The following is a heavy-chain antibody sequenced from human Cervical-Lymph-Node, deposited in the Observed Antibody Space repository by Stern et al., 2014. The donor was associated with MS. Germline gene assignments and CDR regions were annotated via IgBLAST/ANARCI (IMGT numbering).Heavy chain of an antibody. J-gene: IGHJ4*02. CDR2: ISHDGHDE. V-gene: IGHV3-30*18. Sequence: VQLVQSGGGVVQPGRSLRLSCAASGFTFSNYGMHWVRQAPGKGLEWEAVISHDGHDEYYAASVKGRFTISRDNSKNNLYLPMNNPRAEDTAIYYWSKGQGEAQRIPSYRGQGTLVTVSS. CDR1: GFTFSNYG. D-gene: IGHD3-10*01. CDR3: SKGQGEAQRIPSY.